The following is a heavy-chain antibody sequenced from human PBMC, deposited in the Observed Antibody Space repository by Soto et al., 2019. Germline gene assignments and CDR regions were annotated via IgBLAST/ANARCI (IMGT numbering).Heavy chain of an antibody. J-gene: IGHJ6*02. D-gene: IGHD6-6*01. Sequence: SETLSLPCTVSGVSICSRGYYWTSIRQHPGKGLEWIGYNYYSGITYYNPSLKSRVTISLDTSKNQFSLKLSSVTAADTAVYYCARGSSIAGLYYGMDVWGQGTTVT. V-gene: IGHV4-31*03. CDR1: GVSICSRGYY. CDR2: NYYSGIT. CDR3: ARGSSIAGLYYGMDV.